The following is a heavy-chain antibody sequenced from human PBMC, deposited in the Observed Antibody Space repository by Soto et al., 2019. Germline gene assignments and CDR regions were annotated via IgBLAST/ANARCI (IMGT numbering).Heavy chain of an antibody. D-gene: IGHD2-2*01. Sequence: QVKLQESGPGLVKPSGTLSLTCAVSGGSISSSNWWSWVRQPPGKGLEWIGEIYHSGSTNYNPSLKRRVTISVDKSKHPVSLKLSSVTATDTAVYYCAREGYHLLSKPNNWFDPWGQGPLVTVSS. V-gene: IGHV4-4*02. CDR2: IYHSGST. J-gene: IGHJ5*02. CDR1: GGSISSSNW. CDR3: AREGYHLLSKPNNWFDP.